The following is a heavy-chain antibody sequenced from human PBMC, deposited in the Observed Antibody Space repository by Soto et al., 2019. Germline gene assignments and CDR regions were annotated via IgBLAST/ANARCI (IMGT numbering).Heavy chain of an antibody. Sequence: GGSLRLSCAASGFTFSSYWMSWVRQAPGKGLEWVANIKQDGSEKYYVDSVKGRFTISRDNAKNSLYLQMNSLRAEDTAVYYCARGALDFPRASRVWSGYSPYYYYYMDVWGKGTTVTVSS. J-gene: IGHJ6*03. CDR3: ARGALDFPRASRVWSGYSPYYYYYMDV. V-gene: IGHV3-7*01. D-gene: IGHD3-3*01. CDR1: GFTFSSYW. CDR2: IKQDGSEK.